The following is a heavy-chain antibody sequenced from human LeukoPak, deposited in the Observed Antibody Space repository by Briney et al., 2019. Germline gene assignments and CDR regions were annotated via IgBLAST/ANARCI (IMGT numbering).Heavy chain of an antibody. CDR1: GYTFTNNY. Sequence: GASVKVSCKASGYTFTNNYLHWVRQAPGQGLEWMGIINPSGGSTSYAQKFQGRVTMTRDTSTSTVYMELSSLRSEDTAVYYCARVGWPMDVWGQGTTVTVSS. D-gene: IGHD2-15*01. CDR2: INPSGGST. J-gene: IGHJ6*02. CDR3: ARVGWPMDV. V-gene: IGHV1-46*01.